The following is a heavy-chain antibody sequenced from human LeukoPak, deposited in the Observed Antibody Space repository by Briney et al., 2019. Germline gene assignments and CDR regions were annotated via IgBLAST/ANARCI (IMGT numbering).Heavy chain of an antibody. D-gene: IGHD6-25*01. J-gene: IGHJ4*02. CDR2: INPNSGAT. CDR1: GYTFTDSY. CDR3: ARDLGYISGC. V-gene: IGHV1-2*02. Sequence: ASVKVSCKASGYTFTDSYMHWVRQAPGQGLEWMGWINPNSGATNYAQKFQGRVSMTRDTSISTAYMEVSRLRSDDTAVYYCARDLGYISGCWGQGTLVTVSS.